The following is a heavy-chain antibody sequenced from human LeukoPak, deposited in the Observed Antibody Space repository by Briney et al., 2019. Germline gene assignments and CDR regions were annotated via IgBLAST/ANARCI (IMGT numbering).Heavy chain of an antibody. CDR3: ARGGAARPDF. J-gene: IGHJ4*02. CDR2: IKADGGEK. CDR1: GFTFSTYW. Sequence: PGGSLRLSCAASGFTFSTYWMNWFRQTPGKGLEWVAKIKADGGEKDHVDSVKGRFTISRDNAKNSLYLQMNSLRVEDTAVYYCARGGAARPDFWGQGTLVTVSS. D-gene: IGHD6-6*01. V-gene: IGHV3-7*01.